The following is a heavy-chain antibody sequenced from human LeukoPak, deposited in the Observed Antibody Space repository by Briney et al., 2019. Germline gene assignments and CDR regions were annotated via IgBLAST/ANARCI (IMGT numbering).Heavy chain of an antibody. CDR2: ISSSGSTK. J-gene: IGHJ3*02. CDR3: HYDSSGHDAFDI. D-gene: IGHD3-22*01. V-gene: IGHV3-48*03. Sequence: PGGSLRLSCAASGFTFSSYEMNWVRQAPGKWLEWVSSISSSGSTKYYADSLKGRFTISRDNARNSLYLQMNSLRAEDTAVYYCHYDSSGHDAFDIWGQGTMVTVSS. CDR1: GFTFSSYE.